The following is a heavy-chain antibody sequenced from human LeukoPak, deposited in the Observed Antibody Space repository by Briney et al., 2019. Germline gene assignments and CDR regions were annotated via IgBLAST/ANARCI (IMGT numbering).Heavy chain of an antibody. CDR3: ARGALDAYDS. J-gene: IGHJ5*01. CDR1: GFSFRDYE. CDR2: ISITSNTI. Sequence: PGGSLRLSCAASGFSFRDYEMNWVRQAPGKGLEWVSYISITSNTIHYADSVKGRFTISRDNTKDSLHLQMTRLRADGTAVYYCARGALDAYDSWGQGTPVTVSS. V-gene: IGHV3-48*03. D-gene: IGHD5-24*01.